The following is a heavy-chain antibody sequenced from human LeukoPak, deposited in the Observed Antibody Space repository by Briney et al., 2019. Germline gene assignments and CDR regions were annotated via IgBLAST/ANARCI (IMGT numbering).Heavy chain of an antibody. V-gene: IGHV1-18*01. J-gene: IGHJ6*02. CDR2: ISAYNGNT. D-gene: IGHD3-3*01. Sequence: ASVKVSCKASGGTFSSCAISWVRQAPGQGLEWMGWISAYNGNTNYAQKLQGRVTMTTDTSTSTAYMELRSLRSDDTAVYYCARVRSGYYTDYYYGMDVWGQGTTVTVSS. CDR1: GGTFSSCA. CDR3: ARVRSGYYTDYYYGMDV.